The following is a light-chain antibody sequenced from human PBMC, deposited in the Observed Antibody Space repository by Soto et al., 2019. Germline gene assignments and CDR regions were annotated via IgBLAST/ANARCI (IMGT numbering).Light chain of an antibody. CDR1: QSVSSY. CDR2: GAS. CDR3: QQYGSSFRT. J-gene: IGKJ1*01. V-gene: IGKV3-20*01. Sequence: EIVLTQSPATLSLSPGERATLSCRASQSVSSYLAWYQQKPGQAPRLLIYGASSRATGIPDRFSGSGSGTDFTLTISRLEPEDFAVYYCQQYGSSFRTFGQGTKVDIK.